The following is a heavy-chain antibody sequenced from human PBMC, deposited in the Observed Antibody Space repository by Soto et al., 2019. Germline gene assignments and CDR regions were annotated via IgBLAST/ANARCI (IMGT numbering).Heavy chain of an antibody. J-gene: IGHJ6*02. D-gene: IGHD3-16*01. Sequence: GESLKISCKGSGYRFSSYWIAWVRQMPGKGLEWMGIIYPGDSDTRYSPSFEGQVTISADKSNSTAYLQWSSLKASDTAMYYCARQGSNGAYYYYGMDVWGQGTTVTVSS. CDR3: ARQGSNGAYYYYGMDV. CDR1: GYRFSSYW. CDR2: IYPGDSDT. V-gene: IGHV5-51*01.